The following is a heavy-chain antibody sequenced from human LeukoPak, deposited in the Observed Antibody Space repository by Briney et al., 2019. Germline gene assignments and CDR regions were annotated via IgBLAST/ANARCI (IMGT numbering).Heavy chain of an antibody. CDR2: IYYSGST. Sequence: SETLSLTCTVSGGSISSYYWSWIRQPPGKGLEWIGYIYYSGSTYYNPSLKSRVTISVDTSKNQFSLKLSSVTAADTAVYYCASSSGAFDIWGQGAMVTVSS. CDR1: GGSISSYY. J-gene: IGHJ3*02. D-gene: IGHD6-19*01. CDR3: ASSSGAFDI. V-gene: IGHV4-59*08.